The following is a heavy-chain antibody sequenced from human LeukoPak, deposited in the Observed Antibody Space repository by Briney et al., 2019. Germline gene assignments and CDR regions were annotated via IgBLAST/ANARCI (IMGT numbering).Heavy chain of an antibody. Sequence: SETLSLTCAVSGGSISSSNWWSWVRQPPGKGLEWIGEIYHSGGTNYNPSLKSRVTISVDKSKNQFSLKLSSVTAADTAVYYCARHLRLVTAFDYWGQGTLVTVSS. D-gene: IGHD3-9*01. CDR3: ARHLRLVTAFDY. CDR2: IYHSGGT. V-gene: IGHV4-4*02. CDR1: GGSISSSNW. J-gene: IGHJ4*02.